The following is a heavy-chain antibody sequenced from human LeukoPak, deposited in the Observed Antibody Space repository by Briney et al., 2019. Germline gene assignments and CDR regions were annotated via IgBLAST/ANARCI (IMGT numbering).Heavy chain of an antibody. Sequence: SETLSLTCTVSGGSISGSNYYWGWIRQPPGKGLEWIGSIFYTGSSYYNPSLKSRVTLSVDTSKDQFSRKLSSVTAADTAVYYCARDGYNTPGYWGQGTLVTVSS. V-gene: IGHV4-39*07. CDR1: GGSISGSNYY. J-gene: IGHJ4*02. CDR3: ARDGYNTPGY. CDR2: IFYTGSS. D-gene: IGHD5-24*01.